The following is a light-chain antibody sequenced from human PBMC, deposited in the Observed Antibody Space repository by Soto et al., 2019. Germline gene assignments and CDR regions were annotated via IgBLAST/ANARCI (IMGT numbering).Light chain of an antibody. V-gene: IGKV3-20*01. CDR2: GAS. CDR3: QQYGSSPLCT. J-gene: IGKJ2*02. CDR1: QSVSSSY. Sequence: EIVLTQSPGTLSLSPGERATLSCRASQSVSSSYLAWYQHKPGQAPRLLIYGASSRATGIPDRFSGSGSGTDFTLTISRREPEDFAVYYCQQYGSSPLCTLGQGNKLEIK.